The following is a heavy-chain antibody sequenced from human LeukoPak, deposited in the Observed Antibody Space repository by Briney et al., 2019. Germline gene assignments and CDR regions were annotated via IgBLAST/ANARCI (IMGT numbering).Heavy chain of an antibody. J-gene: IGHJ6*02. CDR2: INAGNGNT. V-gene: IGHV1-3*01. CDR3: AGGYCSGGSCYANYYYYGMDV. D-gene: IGHD2-15*01. Sequence: GGSLRLSCAASGFTFSSYAMHWVRQAPGQRLEWMGWINAGNGNTKYSQKFQGRVTITRDTSASTAYMELSSLRSEDTAVYYCAGGYCSGGSCYANYYYYGMDVWGQGTTVTVSS. CDR1: GFTFSSYA.